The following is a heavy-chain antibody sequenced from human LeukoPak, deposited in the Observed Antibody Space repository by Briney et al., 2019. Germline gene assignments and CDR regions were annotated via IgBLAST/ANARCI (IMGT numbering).Heavy chain of an antibody. J-gene: IGHJ4*02. CDR1: GFTFSSYG. V-gene: IGHV3-30*02. CDR3: AKDLSSSWYLGDY. CDR2: IRYDGSNK. D-gene: IGHD6-13*01. Sequence: PGGSLRLSCAASGFTFSSYGMHWVRQAPGKGLEWVAFIRYDGSNKYYADSVKGRFTISRDNSKNTLYLQMNSLRAEDTAVYYCAKDLSSSWYLGDYWGQGTLVTVSS.